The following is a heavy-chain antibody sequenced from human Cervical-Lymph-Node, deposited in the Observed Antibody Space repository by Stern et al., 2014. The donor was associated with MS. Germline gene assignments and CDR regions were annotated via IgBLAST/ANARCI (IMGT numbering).Heavy chain of an antibody. D-gene: IGHD6-13*01. J-gene: IGHJ5*02. V-gene: IGHV4-30-2*01. Sequence: VQLEESGSGLVKPSQTLSLTCAVSGGSISSGGYSWRWIRQPPGKGLEWIGYIYHSGSTYCNPSLKSRVTISVDRSKTQFSLKLSSVTAADTAVYYCARSYSSSPNWFDPWGQGTLVTVSA. CDR3: ARSYSSSPNWFDP. CDR2: IYHSGST. CDR1: GGSISSGGYS.